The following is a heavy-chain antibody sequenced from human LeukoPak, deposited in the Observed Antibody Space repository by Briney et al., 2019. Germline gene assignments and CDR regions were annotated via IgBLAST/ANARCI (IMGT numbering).Heavy chain of an antibody. V-gene: IGHV3-21*01. J-gene: IGHJ6*03. CDR3: ARGGTTAYYYYYYMDV. D-gene: IGHD1-26*01. CDR1: GFNFSSYS. CDR2: ISSSSSYI. Sequence: KPGGSLRLSCAASGFNFSSYSMNWVRQAPGKGLEWVSSISSSSSYIYYADSVKGRFTSSRDNAKNSLYLQMNSLRAEATAVYYCARGGTTAYYYYYYMDVWGKGTTVTVSS.